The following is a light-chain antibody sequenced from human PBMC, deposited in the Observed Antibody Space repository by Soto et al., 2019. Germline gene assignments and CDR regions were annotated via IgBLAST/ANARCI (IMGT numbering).Light chain of an antibody. CDR2: GAS. CDR3: QHYDNSLLT. V-gene: IGKV3-20*01. Sequence: IVLTQSPGTLSLSPGDRATLSCRASQSVSSSYLNWYQQKPGQAPRLLIYGASTRATGIPARFSGSGSGTDFSLTISRLEPEDFAVYYCQHYDNSLLTFGGGTKVDIK. J-gene: IGKJ4*01. CDR1: QSVSSSY.